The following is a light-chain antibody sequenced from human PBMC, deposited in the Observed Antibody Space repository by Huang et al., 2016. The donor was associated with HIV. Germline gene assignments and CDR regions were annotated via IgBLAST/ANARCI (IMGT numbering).Light chain of an antibody. J-gene: IGKJ2*01. Sequence: EIVMTQSPGTLSVSPGERATLSCRASQSVSTNFAWYKQKPGQAPRRLIYGAFTSATCIPARCSGSGAGKEFSLTISSLQSEEFAVYYCQQYNNWPPGYTFGQGTKVEIK. CDR1: QSVSTN. CDR2: GAF. V-gene: IGKV3-15*01. CDR3: QQYNNWPPGYT.